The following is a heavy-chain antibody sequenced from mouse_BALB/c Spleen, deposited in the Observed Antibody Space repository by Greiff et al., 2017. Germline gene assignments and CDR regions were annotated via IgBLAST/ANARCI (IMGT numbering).Heavy chain of an antibody. D-gene: IGHD2-2*01. CDR2: INPSNGGT. CDR1: GYTFTSYY. J-gene: IGHJ4*01. V-gene: IGHV1S81*02. CDR3: TIPLWLRRSYAMDY. Sequence: VQLQQSGAELVKPGASVKLSCKASGYTFTSYYMYWVKQRPGQGLEWIGEINPSNGGTNFNEKFKSKATLTVDKSSSTAYMQLSSLTSEDSAVYYCTIPLWLRRSYAMDYWGQGTSVTVSS.